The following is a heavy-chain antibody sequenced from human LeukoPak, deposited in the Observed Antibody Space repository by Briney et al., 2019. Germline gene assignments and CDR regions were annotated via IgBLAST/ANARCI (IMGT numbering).Heavy chain of an antibody. Sequence: GGSLRLSCAASGFTFGSYVMTWVRQAPGKGLEWVSSISGSGNSTNYTDSVKGRFTISRDNSKNTLYLQMNSLRAEDTAVYYCAKGSDSSGLYPFDYWGQGTLVTVSS. CDR1: GFTFGSYV. D-gene: IGHD3-22*01. J-gene: IGHJ4*02. CDR2: ISGSGNST. CDR3: AKGSDSSGLYPFDY. V-gene: IGHV3-23*01.